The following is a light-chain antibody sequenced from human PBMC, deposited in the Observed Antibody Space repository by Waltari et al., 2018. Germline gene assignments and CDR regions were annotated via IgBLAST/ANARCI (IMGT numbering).Light chain of an antibody. CDR1: QSVYYSSKNKNN. CDR2: CAS. J-gene: IGKJ2*01. V-gene: IGKV4-1*01. Sequence: IVITQTPDALAVSLGGRATINSKSGQSVYYSSKNKNNLAWYQQKPGQPPKLRIYCASTRESGVPARFSGSGSGTDFTLTISSLQAEDVAVYYCQQYYTTPYTFGQGTKLEIK. CDR3: QQYYTTPYT.